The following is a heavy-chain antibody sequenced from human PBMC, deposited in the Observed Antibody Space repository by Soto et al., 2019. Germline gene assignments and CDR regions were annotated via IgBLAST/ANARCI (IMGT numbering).Heavy chain of an antibody. J-gene: IGHJ4*02. CDR1: GGSFDITSSY. CDR3: ATIPIVGTKPYYFNS. CDR2: IYYSGST. D-gene: IGHD1-1*01. Sequence: LQLQESGPGLVKPSETLSLTCTVSGGSFDITSSYWAWVRQPPGKGLEWIACIYYSGSTYYNPSLKSRITISVDTSTNQLSLRLSSVTAADTAVYYCATIPIVGTKPYYFNSWGQGTLVTVSS. V-gene: IGHV4-39*01.